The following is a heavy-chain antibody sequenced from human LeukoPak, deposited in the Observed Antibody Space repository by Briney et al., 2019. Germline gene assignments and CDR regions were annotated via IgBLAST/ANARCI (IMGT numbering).Heavy chain of an antibody. CDR1: GGSFSGYY. CDR3: ARHWSAVAGTDDFDY. J-gene: IGHJ4*02. CDR2: INHSGST. Sequence: SETLSLTCAVYGGSFSGYYWSWIRQPPGKGLEWIGEINHSGSTNYNPSLKSRVTISVDTSKNQFSLKLSSVTAADTAVYYCARHWSAVAGTDDFDYWGQGTLVTVSS. D-gene: IGHD6-19*01. V-gene: IGHV4-34*01.